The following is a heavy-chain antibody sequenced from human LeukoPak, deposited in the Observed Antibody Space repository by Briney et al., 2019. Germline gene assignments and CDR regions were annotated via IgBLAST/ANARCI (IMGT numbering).Heavy chain of an antibody. CDR3: ARDVYGSGSYYNSYYGMDV. Sequence: GGSLRLSCAASGFTFSSYSMNWVRQAPGKGLEWVSVIYSGGSAYYADSVKGRFTISRDNSKNTLYLQMNSLRAEDTAVYYCARDVYGSGSYYNSYYGMDVWGQGTTVTVSS. D-gene: IGHD3-10*01. CDR2: IYSGGSA. J-gene: IGHJ6*02. V-gene: IGHV3-66*01. CDR1: GFTFSSYS.